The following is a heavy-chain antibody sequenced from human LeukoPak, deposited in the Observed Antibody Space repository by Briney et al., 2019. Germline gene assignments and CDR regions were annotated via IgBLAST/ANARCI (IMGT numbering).Heavy chain of an antibody. V-gene: IGHV3-43*01. Sequence: SGGSLRLSCAASGFTFDDYTMHWVRQAPGKGLEWVSLISWDGDHTYYTDSVKGRFTISRDNSKDSLYLQMNSLRTEDTALYYCAKDRDVYNNAFDYWGQGTLVTVSS. CDR2: ISWDGDHT. J-gene: IGHJ4*02. D-gene: IGHD5-24*01. CDR1: GFTFDDYT. CDR3: AKDRDVYNNAFDY.